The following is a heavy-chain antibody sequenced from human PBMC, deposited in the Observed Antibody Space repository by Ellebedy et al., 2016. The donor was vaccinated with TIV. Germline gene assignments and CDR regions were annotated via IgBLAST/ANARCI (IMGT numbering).Heavy chain of an antibody. J-gene: IGHJ4*02. CDR2: ISSNGGST. CDR1: GLTFSSYA. Sequence: GESLKISCSASGLTFSSYAMHWVRQAPGKGLEFVSAISSNGGSTYYADSLKGRFTISRDNSKNTLYLQMSSLRAEDTAVYYCVRLGYCSSTRCYFDYWGQGILVTVSS. D-gene: IGHD2-2*01. CDR3: VRLGYCSSTRCYFDY. V-gene: IGHV3-64D*09.